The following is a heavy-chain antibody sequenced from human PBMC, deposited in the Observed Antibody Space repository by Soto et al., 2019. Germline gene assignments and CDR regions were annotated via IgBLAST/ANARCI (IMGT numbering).Heavy chain of an antibody. CDR2: MATRTGDT. CDR3: ARGSGSSWFDY. J-gene: IGHJ4*02. V-gene: IGHV1-2*02. D-gene: IGHD6-25*01. Sequence: ASVKVSCKPSGYTFTANYIHWVRQAPGQGVEWMGWMATRTGDTRFAQKFQGRVSMTRDTSIGTAYMELTTLTLDDTAVYYCARGSGSSWFDYWGQGTQVTVSS. CDR1: GYTFTANY.